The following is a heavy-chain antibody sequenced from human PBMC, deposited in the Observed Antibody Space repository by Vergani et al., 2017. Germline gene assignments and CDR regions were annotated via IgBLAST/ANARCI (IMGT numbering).Heavy chain of an antibody. CDR2: ISSSSSTI. CDR3: ARDLRGRGVKGSYYFDY. Sequence: EVQLVESGGGLVQPGGSLRLSCAASGFTFSSYSMNWVRQAPGKGLEWVSYISSSSSTIYYANSVKGRFTISRDNAKNSLYLQMNSLRAEDTAVYYCARDLRGRGVKGSYYFDYWGQGTLVTVSS. V-gene: IGHV3-48*01. J-gene: IGHJ4*02. D-gene: IGHD3-10*01. CDR1: GFTFSSYS.